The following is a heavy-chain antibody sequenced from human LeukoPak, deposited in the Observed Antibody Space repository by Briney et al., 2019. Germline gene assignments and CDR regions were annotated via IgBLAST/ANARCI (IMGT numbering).Heavy chain of an antibody. CDR2: KNPNSGNS. V-gene: IGHV1-8*01. J-gene: IGHJ4*02. CDR3: AREGLDY. Sequence: ASVKVSCKASGYTFTNYDINWVRQAPGQGLEGMGYKNPNSGNSAYAQKFQGRVTITTDASITTAYMELSGLRSEDTALYYCAREGLDYWGQGTLVTVSS. CDR1: GYTFTNYD.